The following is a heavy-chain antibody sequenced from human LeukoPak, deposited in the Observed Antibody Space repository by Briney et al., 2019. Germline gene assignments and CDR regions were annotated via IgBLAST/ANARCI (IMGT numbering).Heavy chain of an antibody. V-gene: IGHV3-23*01. J-gene: IGHJ4*02. CDR2: FRGSSGST. CDR1: GFTFSSYA. Sequence: GGSLRLSCGASGFTFSSYAMSWVRQAPGKGLELVPAFRGSSGSTYYADSVKGRFTISSDNSKNTLYLQMNSLRAEDTAVYYCAKDTCGTSCYWDYWGQGTLVTVSS. D-gene: IGHD2-2*01. CDR3: AKDTCGTSCYWDY.